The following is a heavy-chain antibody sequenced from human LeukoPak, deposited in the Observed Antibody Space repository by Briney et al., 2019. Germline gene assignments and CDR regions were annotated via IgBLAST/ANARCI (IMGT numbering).Heavy chain of an antibody. CDR2: IKPDGIEK. Sequence: GGSLRLSCAVSGFTFSNYWMSWVRQAPGKGLEWVGNIKPDGIEKHSVDSVKGRFIISRDNAKNLLFLQMNSLRAEDTAVYYCAREDGTFEYWGQGTLVTVSS. J-gene: IGHJ4*02. D-gene: IGHD5-24*01. CDR3: AREDGTFEY. V-gene: IGHV3-7*03. CDR1: GFTFSNYW.